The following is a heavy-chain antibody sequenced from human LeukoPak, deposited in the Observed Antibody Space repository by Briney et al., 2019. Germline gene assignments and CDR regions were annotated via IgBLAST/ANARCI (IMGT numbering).Heavy chain of an antibody. Sequence: PSETLSLTCTVSGGSISSYYWSWIRQPPGKGLEWIGYIYYSGSTNYNPSLKSRVTISVDTSKNQFSLKLSSVTAADTAVYYCARAPYCGGDCYVGMDVWGQGTTVTVSS. CDR2: IYYSGST. J-gene: IGHJ6*02. CDR3: ARAPYCGGDCYVGMDV. CDR1: GGSISSYY. V-gene: IGHV4-59*01. D-gene: IGHD2-21*02.